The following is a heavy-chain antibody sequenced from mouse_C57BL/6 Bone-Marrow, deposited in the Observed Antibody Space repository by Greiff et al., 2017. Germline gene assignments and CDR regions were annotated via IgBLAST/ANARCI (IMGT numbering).Heavy chain of an antibody. CDR2: IYPYNGVS. D-gene: IGHD1-1*01. V-gene: IGHV1-31*01. J-gene: IGHJ3*01. CDR3: ARSLTTVVEGGFAY. Sequence: EVQLQQSGPELVKPGASVKISCKASGYSFTGYYMPWVKQSHGHILDWIGYIYPYNGVSSYNQKFKGKATLTVDKSSSTAYMELRSLTSEDSAVXYCARSLTTVVEGGFAYWGQGTLVTVSA. CDR1: GYSFTGYY.